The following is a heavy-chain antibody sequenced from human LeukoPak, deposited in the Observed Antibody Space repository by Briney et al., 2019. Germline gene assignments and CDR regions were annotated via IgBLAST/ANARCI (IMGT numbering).Heavy chain of an antibody. V-gene: IGHV5-51*01. CDR3: ARLLAAPYYINF. CDR2: IYPRDSDT. CDR1: GYKFTTYW. Sequence: PGESLKISCKGSGYKFTTYWIAWMRQMPGQGLEWLGIIYPRDSDTRYSPSFEGQVSISVDTSIDTAYLQWSSVKASDTAMYYCARLLAAPYYINFRGQGTLVTVSS. J-gene: IGHJ4*02. D-gene: IGHD6-25*01.